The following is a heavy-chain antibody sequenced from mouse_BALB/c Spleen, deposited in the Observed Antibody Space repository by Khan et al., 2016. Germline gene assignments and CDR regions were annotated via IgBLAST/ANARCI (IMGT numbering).Heavy chain of an antibody. CDR3: ARSTTVVAYYFDY. CDR1: GYAFTNYL. V-gene: IGHV1-54*01. J-gene: IGHJ2*01. CDR2: INPGSGGT. Sequence: QVQLKQSGAELVRPGTSVKVSCKASGYAFTNYLIEWVKQRPGQGLEWIGVINPGSGGTNYNEKFKGKATLTADKSSSTAYMQLSRLTSDDSAVYFCARSTTVVAYYFDYWGQGTTLTVSS. D-gene: IGHD1-1*01.